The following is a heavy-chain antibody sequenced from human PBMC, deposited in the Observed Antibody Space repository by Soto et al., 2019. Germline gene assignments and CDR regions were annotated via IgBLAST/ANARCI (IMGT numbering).Heavy chain of an antibody. CDR2: ISGSGGST. CDR1: GFTFSSYA. Sequence: GGSLRPSCAASGFTFSSYAMSWVRQAPGKGLEWVSAISGSGGSTYYADSVKGRFTISRDNSKNTLYLQMNSLRAEDTAVYYCANLETLNTIFGVVDYYYYYMDVWGKGTTVTVSS. D-gene: IGHD3-3*01. V-gene: IGHV3-23*01. CDR3: ANLETLNTIFGVVDYYYYYMDV. J-gene: IGHJ6*03.